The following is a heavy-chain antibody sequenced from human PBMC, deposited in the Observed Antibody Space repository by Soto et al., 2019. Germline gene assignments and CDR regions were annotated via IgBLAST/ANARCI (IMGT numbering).Heavy chain of an antibody. J-gene: IGHJ6*02. CDR2: MSPNSGAT. D-gene: IGHD1-1*01. CDR3: TSGIDAGVDG. CDR1: GYTLTTYD. V-gene: IGHV1-8*01. Sequence: QVQLVQSGAEVTKPGASVKVSCKASGYTLTTYDINWVRQGTGQGLEWLGWMSPNSGATGYAQKLQGRVNMTSDTSLNTADMELSYLRSEDTAMFYFTSGIDAGVDGWGQGTTVTVSS.